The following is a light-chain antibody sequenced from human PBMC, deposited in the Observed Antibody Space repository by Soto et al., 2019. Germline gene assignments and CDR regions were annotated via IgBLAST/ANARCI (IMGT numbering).Light chain of an antibody. CDR3: SSYTISGTRV. V-gene: IGLV2-14*01. Sequence: QSALTQPASVSGSPGQSITISCTGTSSDVGGYNYVSWYQQHPGKDPKVMIYDVSNRPSGVYNRFSGSKSGNTASLTISGLQAEDEADYYCSSYTISGTRVFGGGTQLTVL. CDR2: DVS. J-gene: IGLJ2*01. CDR1: SSDVGGYNY.